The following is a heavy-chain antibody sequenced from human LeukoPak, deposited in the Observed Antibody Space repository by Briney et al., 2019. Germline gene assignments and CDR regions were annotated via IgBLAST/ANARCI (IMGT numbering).Heavy chain of an antibody. CDR3: AKELGYCSSTSCYIYMDV. D-gene: IGHD2-2*02. CDR2: ISGSGGST. CDR1: GFTFSSYG. V-gene: IGHV3-23*01. Sequence: GGSLRLSCAASGFTFSSYGMSWVRQAPGKGLEWVSGISGSGGSTYYADSVKGRFTISRDNSKNTLYLQMNSLRAEDTAIYYCAKELGYCSSTSCYIYMDVWGKGTTVTISS. J-gene: IGHJ6*03.